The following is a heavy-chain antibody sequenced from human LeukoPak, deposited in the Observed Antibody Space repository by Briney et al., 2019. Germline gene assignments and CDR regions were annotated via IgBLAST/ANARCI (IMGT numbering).Heavy chain of an antibody. CDR2: IIRSGDST. V-gene: IGHV1-46*01. Sequence: ASVKVSCKASGYTFTSYDMHWVRQAPGQGLEWMGVIIRSGDSTSYAQKFQGRVTMTRDTSTSTVYMELSSLRSEDTAVYYCASVLYCGADCYSGRYFFDYWGQGTLVTVSS. J-gene: IGHJ4*02. CDR3: ASVLYCGADCYSGRYFFDY. CDR1: GYTFTSYD. D-gene: IGHD2-21*02.